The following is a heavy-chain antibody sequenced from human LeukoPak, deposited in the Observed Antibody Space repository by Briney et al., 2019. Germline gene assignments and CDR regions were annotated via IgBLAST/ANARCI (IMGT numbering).Heavy chain of an antibody. CDR2: ISYDGSNK. CDR3: ARGSERFLQWSPFDY. D-gene: IGHD3-3*01. Sequence: PGGSLRLSCAASGFTFSSYAMHWVRQAPGKGQEWVAVISYDGSNKYYADSVKGRFTISRDNSKNTLYLQMNSLRAEDTAVYYCARGSERFLQWSPFDYWGQGTLVTVSS. V-gene: IGHV3-30*04. J-gene: IGHJ4*02. CDR1: GFTFSSYA.